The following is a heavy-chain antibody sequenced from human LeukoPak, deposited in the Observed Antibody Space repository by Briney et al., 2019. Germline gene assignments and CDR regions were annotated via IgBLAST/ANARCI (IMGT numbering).Heavy chain of an antibody. Sequence: GGSLRLSCAASGFTFSNNGMTWVRQAPGKGMEWVTGISDGGDTTYDAGSVKGRFTVSRDNSKNILYLQMNSLRAEDTAVYYCARVRTAMAHLFDYWGQGTLVTVSS. D-gene: IGHD5-18*01. CDR2: ISDGGDTT. J-gene: IGHJ4*02. V-gene: IGHV3-23*01. CDR1: GFTFSNNG. CDR3: ARVRTAMAHLFDY.